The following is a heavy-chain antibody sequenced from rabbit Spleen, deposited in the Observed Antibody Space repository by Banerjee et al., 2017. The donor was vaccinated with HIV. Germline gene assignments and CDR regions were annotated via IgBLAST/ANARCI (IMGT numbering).Heavy chain of an antibody. CDR2: IVAGSSGST. CDR1: GFTLSSYYM. J-gene: IGHJ3*01. CDR3: ARDLPDIIGWNFGW. V-gene: IGHV1S45*01. Sequence: QEHLKESGGGLVQPGGSLKLSCTASGFTLSSYYMNWVRQAPGKGLEWIACIVAGSSGSTYYASWAKGRFTISKTSSTTVTLQMTSLTAADTATYFCARDLPDIIGWNFGWWGQGTLVTVS. D-gene: IGHD4-1*01.